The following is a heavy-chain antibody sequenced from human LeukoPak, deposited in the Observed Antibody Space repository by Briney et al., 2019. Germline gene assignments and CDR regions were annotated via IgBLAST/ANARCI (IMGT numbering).Heavy chain of an antibody. Sequence: GGSLRLSCAASGFTFSSYAMSWVRQAPGKGLEWVSTIGGGGEYTYYADSVKGRFTISRGNSKNTLYLQMNSLRAEDTAVYYCARDSQYAMDVWGQGTTVTVSS. CDR2: IGGGGEYT. CDR3: ARDSQYAMDV. V-gene: IGHV3-23*01. CDR1: GFTFSSYA. J-gene: IGHJ6*02.